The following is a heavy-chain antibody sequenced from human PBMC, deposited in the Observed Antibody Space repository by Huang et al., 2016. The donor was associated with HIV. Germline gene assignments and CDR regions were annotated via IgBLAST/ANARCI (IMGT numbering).Heavy chain of an antibody. CDR3: ARTGSYYYGSGSYHFGDY. CDR2: ISIDGSKK. J-gene: IGHJ4*02. CDR1: GFAFSSYA. Sequence: QVQLVESGGGVVQPGRSLRLSCAASGFAFSSYAMHWVRQAPGKGLEWLAVISIDGSKKNYAHSGKGRFTISRDNSKGTVYLQMNSLRPEDTAVYSCARTGSYYYGSGSYHFGDYWGQGTLVTVSS. V-gene: IGHV3-30-3*01. D-gene: IGHD3-10*01.